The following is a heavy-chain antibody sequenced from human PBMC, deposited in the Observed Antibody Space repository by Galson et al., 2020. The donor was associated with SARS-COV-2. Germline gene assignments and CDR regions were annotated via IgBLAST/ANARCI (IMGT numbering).Heavy chain of an antibody. Sequence: ESGPTLAKPTQTLTLTCSFSGFSLRSRGMCGSWIRQPPGKALEWLARIDWDDNKYYNTSLKTRLTISKDTSKNQVVLTMTNMDPVDTATYYCARIVSRAVADTGRRGAFDIWGQGTMVTVSS. CDR1: GFSLRSRGMC. CDR2: IDWDDNK. CDR3: ARIVSRAVADTGRRGAFDI. D-gene: IGHD6-19*01. J-gene: IGHJ3*02. V-gene: IGHV2-70*11.